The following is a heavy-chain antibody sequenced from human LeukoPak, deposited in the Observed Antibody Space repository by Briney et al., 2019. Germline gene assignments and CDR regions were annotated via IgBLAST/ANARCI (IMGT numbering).Heavy chain of an antibody. CDR1: GYTFTGYY. V-gene: IGHV1-2*02. CDR2: INPNSGGT. Sequence: ASVKVSCKASGYTFTGYYMHWVRQAPGQGLEWMGWINPNSGGTNYAQKFQGRVTMTRDTSISTAYMELSSLRSEDTAVYYCARETVGATFAYWGQGTLVTVSS. D-gene: IGHD1-26*01. J-gene: IGHJ4*02. CDR3: ARETVGATFAY.